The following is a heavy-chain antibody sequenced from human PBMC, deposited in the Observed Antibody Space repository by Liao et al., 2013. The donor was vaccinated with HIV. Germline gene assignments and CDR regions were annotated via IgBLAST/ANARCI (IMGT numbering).Heavy chain of an antibody. CDR3: AREGGSSRWFDP. D-gene: IGHD6-6*01. CDR1: NGSISSYF. CDR2: LHTSGNT. V-gene: IGHV4-4*07. J-gene: IGHJ5*02. Sequence: QVQLQESGPGLVKPSETLSLTCTVSNGSISSYFWSWIRQPAGKGLEWIGRLHTSGNTNYNTSLKSRVTMSLDTSKNQFSLKLSSVTAADTAVYYCAREGGSSRWFDPWGQGTPVTGLL.